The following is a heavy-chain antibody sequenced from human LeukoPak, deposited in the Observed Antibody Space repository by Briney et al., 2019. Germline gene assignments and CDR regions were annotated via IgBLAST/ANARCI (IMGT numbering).Heavy chain of an antibody. D-gene: IGHD3-3*01. CDR1: GGSISSYY. Sequence: PSETLSLTSTVSGGSISSYYWSWIRQPPGKGLEWIGYIYYSGSTNYNPSLKSRVTISVDTSKNQFSLKLSSVTAADTAVYYCARNSFWSGIDYWGQGTLVTVSS. CDR3: ARNSFWSGIDY. V-gene: IGHV4-59*01. J-gene: IGHJ4*02. CDR2: IYYSGST.